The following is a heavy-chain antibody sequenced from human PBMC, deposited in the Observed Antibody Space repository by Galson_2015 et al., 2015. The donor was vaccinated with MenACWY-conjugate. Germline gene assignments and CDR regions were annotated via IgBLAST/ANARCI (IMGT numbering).Heavy chain of an antibody. CDR2: ISAYNGNT. D-gene: IGHD2-2*01. CDR1: GYTITSYG. J-gene: IGHJ6*02. Sequence: SVKVSCKASGYTITSYGISWVRQAPGQGLEWMGWISAYNGNTNYAPKLQGRVTMTTDTSTSTAYMELRSLRSDDTAVYYCAREDYCSSTSCPEVYYYGMDVWGQGTTVTVSS. CDR3: AREDYCSSTSCPEVYYYGMDV. V-gene: IGHV1-18*04.